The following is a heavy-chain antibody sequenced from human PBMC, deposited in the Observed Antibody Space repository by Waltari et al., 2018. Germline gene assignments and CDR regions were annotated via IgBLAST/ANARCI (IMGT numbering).Heavy chain of an antibody. V-gene: IGHV4-38-2*01. Sequence: QVQLQESGPGLVKPSETLSLSCAVSGYSISSGYFWGWIRLPPGKGLEWIGTIYHSGTTYYNPSLKSRVTISVDTSKNQFSLKLSSVTDADTAVYYCARVGAVIRAGDFWGQGTLVTVSS. CDR3: ARVGAVIRAGDF. CDR2: IYHSGTT. J-gene: IGHJ4*02. CDR1: GYSISSGYF. D-gene: IGHD1-26*01.